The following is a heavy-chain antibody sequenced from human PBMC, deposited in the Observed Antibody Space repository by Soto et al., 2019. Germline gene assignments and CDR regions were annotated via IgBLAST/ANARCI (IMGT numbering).Heavy chain of an antibody. CDR1: GGTFSRHS. CDR3: ARGWGYETTDYYYAY. Sequence: QVQLVQSGAEVRKPGSSAKVSCKASGGTFSRHSVSWVRQAPGQGLEWMGGIIPIFGTANHAQKFQGRVTIIADESTSTVYRELSSLRSEDTAIYYCARGWGYETTDYYYAYWGQGTLVIVSS. D-gene: IGHD3-16*01. J-gene: IGHJ4*02. CDR2: IIPIFGTA. V-gene: IGHV1-69*01.